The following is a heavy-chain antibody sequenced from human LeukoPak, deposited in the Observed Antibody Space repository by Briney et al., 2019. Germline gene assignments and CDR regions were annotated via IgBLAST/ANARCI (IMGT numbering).Heavy chain of an antibody. J-gene: IGHJ4*02. D-gene: IGHD3-3*01. CDR1: GFSFDDYA. Sequence: SGGSLRLSCAASGFSFDDYAMHWVRQAPGKGLEWVSLISWDGGTTYYADSVKGRFTISRDNSKNTLYLQMNSLRAEDTAVYYCAKDLYDFWSGYYTGGFDYWGQGTLVTVSS. CDR3: AKDLYDFWSGYYTGGFDY. CDR2: ISWDGGTT. V-gene: IGHV3-43D*04.